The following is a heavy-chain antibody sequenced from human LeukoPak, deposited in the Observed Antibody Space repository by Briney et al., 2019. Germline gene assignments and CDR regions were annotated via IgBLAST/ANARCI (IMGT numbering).Heavy chain of an antibody. CDR1: GDSISSYY. D-gene: IGHD6-13*01. CDR2: VYPSRNT. J-gene: IGHJ4*02. CDR3: ARALAAAGDYFDS. Sequence: SETLSLTCTVSGDSISSYYWNWVRQPAGKGLEWIGRVYPSRNTNYNPSLKSRILISVDTSKNQFSLKLSSVTAADTAVYYCARALAAAGDYFDSWGQGTLVTVSS. V-gene: IGHV4-4*07.